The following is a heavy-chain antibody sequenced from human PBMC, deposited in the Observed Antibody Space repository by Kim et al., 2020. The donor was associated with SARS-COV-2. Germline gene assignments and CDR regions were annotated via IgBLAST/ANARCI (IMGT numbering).Heavy chain of an antibody. D-gene: IGHD4-4*01. V-gene: IGHV4-31*03. CDR2: IYYSGST. J-gene: IGHJ5*02. CDR3: ASGTKITTTGVWFDA. Sequence: SETLSLTCTVSGGSISSGGYYWSWIRQHPGKGLEWIGYIYYSGSTYYNPSLKSRVTISVDTSKNQFSLKLSSVTAADTAVYYCASGTKITTTGVWFDAWGQGTLVTVSS. CDR1: GGSISSGGYY.